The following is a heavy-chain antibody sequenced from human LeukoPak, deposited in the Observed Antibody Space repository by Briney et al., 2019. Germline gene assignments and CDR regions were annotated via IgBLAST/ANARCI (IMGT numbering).Heavy chain of an antibody. CDR3: ARGKYDFWSGYYPYYYYYGMDV. CDR2: INSDGSST. Sequence: QAGGSLRLSCAASGFTFSSYWMHWVRQAPGKGLVWVSRINSDGSSTSYVDSVKGRFTISRDNAKNTLYLQMNSLRAEETVVYYCARGKYDFWSGYYPYYYYYGMDVWGQGTTVTVSS. CDR1: GFTFSSYW. J-gene: IGHJ6*02. V-gene: IGHV3-74*01. D-gene: IGHD3-3*01.